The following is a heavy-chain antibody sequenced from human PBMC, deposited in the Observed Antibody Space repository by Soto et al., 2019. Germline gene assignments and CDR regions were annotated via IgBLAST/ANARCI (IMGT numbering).Heavy chain of an antibody. Sequence: QVQLVQSGAEVKKPGSSLKVSCRASGGTFSKFVVSWVRQAPGQGLEWMGGIIPLFGTTNYAQKFQGRVTITADKSTTTAYMELSRLRAEDTAVYYCAGREGVAGPATYISPGYYVDCWGQGTLVTVSS. J-gene: IGHJ4*02. V-gene: IGHV1-69*06. CDR3: AGREGVAGPATYISPGYYVDC. D-gene: IGHD2-15*01. CDR2: IIPLFGTT. CDR1: GGTFSKFV.